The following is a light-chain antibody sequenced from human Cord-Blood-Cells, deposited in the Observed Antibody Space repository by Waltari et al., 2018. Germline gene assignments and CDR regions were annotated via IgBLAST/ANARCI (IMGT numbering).Light chain of an antibody. Sequence: DIQMTQTPSSLSASVGARVTITCRASQSISSYFNWYQQKPGKAPKLLIYAASSLQSGVPSRFSGSGSGTEFTLTISSLQPEDFATYYCQQSYSTPRTFGQGTKVEIK. J-gene: IGKJ1*01. CDR3: QQSYSTPRT. V-gene: IGKV1-39*01. CDR2: AAS. CDR1: QSISSY.